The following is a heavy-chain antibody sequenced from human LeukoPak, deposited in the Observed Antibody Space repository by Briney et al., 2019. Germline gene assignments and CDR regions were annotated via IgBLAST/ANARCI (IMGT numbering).Heavy chain of an antibody. Sequence: GGSLRLSXAASGFTFEDYGMSWVRQAPGKGLEWVSGINWNGGSTGYADSVKGRFTISRDNAKNSLYLQMNSLRAEDTALYYCARVVGYCSSTSCYWDYWGQGTLVTVSS. D-gene: IGHD2-2*01. CDR1: GFTFEDYG. V-gene: IGHV3-20*04. CDR3: ARVVGYCSSTSCYWDY. CDR2: INWNGGST. J-gene: IGHJ4*02.